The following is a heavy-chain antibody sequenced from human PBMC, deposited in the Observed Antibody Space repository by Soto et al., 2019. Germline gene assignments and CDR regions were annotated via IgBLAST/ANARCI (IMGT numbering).Heavy chain of an antibody. CDR2: IYYSGST. D-gene: IGHD6-19*01. CDR1: GGSISSGGYY. Sequence: SETLSLTCTVSGGSISSGGYYWSWIRQHPGKGLEWIGYIYYSGSTYYNPSLKSRVTISVDTSKNQFSLKLSSVTAADTAVYYCATHSSGWYGPIGMDVWGQGTTVTVSS. J-gene: IGHJ6*02. V-gene: IGHV4-31*03. CDR3: ATHSSGWYGPIGMDV.